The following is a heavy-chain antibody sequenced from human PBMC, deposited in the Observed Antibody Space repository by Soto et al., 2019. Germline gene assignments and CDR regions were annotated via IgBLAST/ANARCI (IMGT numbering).Heavy chain of an antibody. CDR3: ARDAEGGSLYYFAY. CDR1: GFTFSSYG. J-gene: IGHJ4*02. CDR2: IWYDGSNK. Sequence: PGGSLRLSCAASGFTFSSYGMHWVRQAPGKGLEWVAVIWYDGSNKYYADSVKGRFTISRDNSKNTLYLQMNSLRAEDTAVYYCARDAEGGSLYYFAYWGQGTLVTVSS. D-gene: IGHD3-16*01. V-gene: IGHV3-33*01.